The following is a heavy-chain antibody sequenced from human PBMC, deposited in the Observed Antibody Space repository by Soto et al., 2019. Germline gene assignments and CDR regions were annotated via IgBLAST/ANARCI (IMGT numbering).Heavy chain of an antibody. Sequence: EMQLVESGGGLVKPGGSLRLSCAASGFTFSSYSMNWVRQAPGKGLEWVSSISSSSNYIYYADSVKGRFTISRDNAKNSLHLQMNSLRAEDTAVYYCARDLVGATIWGQGTLVTVSS. J-gene: IGHJ4*02. D-gene: IGHD1-26*01. CDR1: GFTFSSYS. CDR3: ARDLVGATI. CDR2: ISSSSNYI. V-gene: IGHV3-21*01.